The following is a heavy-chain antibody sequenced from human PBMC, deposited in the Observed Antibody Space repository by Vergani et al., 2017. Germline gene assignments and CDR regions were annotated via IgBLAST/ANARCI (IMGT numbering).Heavy chain of an antibody. V-gene: IGHV1-69*01. D-gene: IGHD2-2*01. CDR3: ARDRCSSTSCQEGIYYMDV. J-gene: IGHJ6*03. CDR2: IIPIFGTA. CDR1: GGTFSSYA. Sequence: QVQLVQSGAEVKKPGSSVKVSCKASGGTFSSYAISWVRQAPGQGLEWMGGIIPIFGTANYAQKFQGRVTITADESTSTAYMELSSLRSEGTAVYYCARDRCSSTSCQEGIYYMDVWGKGTTVTVSS.